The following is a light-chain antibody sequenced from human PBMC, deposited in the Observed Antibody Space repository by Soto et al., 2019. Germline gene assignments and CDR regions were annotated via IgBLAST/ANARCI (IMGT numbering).Light chain of an antibody. J-gene: IGLJ1*01. V-gene: IGLV1-36*01. CDR2: YND. CDR3: ASWDDSLNVYV. Sequence: QSALTQPPSVSEAPRQRVTISCSGSKSKIGNNEVSWYQQLPGKAPKLLIFYNDLLPSGISDRFSGSKSGTSASLAISGLQSVVEADYYCASWDDSLNVYVFGTGTKVTVL. CDR1: KSKIGNNE.